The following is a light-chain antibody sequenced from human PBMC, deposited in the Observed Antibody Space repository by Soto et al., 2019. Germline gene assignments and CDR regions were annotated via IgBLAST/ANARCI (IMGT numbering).Light chain of an antibody. Sequence: EIVMTQSPATLSVSPGERATLSCRASQSVDSNLAWYQQKPGQAPRLLIFGASNRDTGIPARFSGSGSGTDFTLTISSLQSEDFGVYFCQQYDNWPLTFGGGTKVEIK. CDR2: GAS. CDR3: QQYDNWPLT. V-gene: IGKV3D-15*01. J-gene: IGKJ4*01. CDR1: QSVDSN.